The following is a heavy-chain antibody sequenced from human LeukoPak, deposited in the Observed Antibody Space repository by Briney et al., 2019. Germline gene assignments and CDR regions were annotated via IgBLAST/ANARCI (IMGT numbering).Heavy chain of an antibody. J-gene: IGHJ5*02. D-gene: IGHD6-19*01. CDR2: IKQDGSEK. CDR3: ARDFRYLYSSGWYPSLNP. V-gene: IGHV3-7*01. CDR1: GFTFSSNW. Sequence: PGGSLRLSCAASGFTFSSNWMSWVRQAPGKGLEWVANIKQDGSEKNYVDSVKGRFTISRDNTKNSLYLKMNSLRAEDTAVYYCARDFRYLYSSGWYPSLNPWGQGTLVTVSS.